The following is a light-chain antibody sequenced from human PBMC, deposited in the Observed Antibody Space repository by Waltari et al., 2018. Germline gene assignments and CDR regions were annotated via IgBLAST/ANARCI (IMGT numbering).Light chain of an antibody. CDR3: ATWDASLTGWV. Sequence: QSVLTQPPSASGTPGQRVTISCSGSSSNIGRNPVNWYQQLPGTAPKLLIHSNNQRPSGVPDRFSVSKSGTSASLAISGLQSEDEADYYCATWDASLTGWVFGGGTKLIVL. J-gene: IGLJ2*01. V-gene: IGLV1-44*01. CDR1: SSNIGRNP. CDR2: SNN.